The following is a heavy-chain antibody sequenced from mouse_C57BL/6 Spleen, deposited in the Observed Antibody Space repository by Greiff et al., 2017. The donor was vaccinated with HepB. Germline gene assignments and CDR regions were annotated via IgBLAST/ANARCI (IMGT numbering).Heavy chain of an antibody. Sequence: VKLVESGAELARPGASVKMSCKASGYTFTSYTMHWVKQRPGQGLEWIGYINPSSGYTKYNQKFKDKATLTADKSSSTAYMQLSSLTSEDSAVYYCARGPLSTMVTTGYFDVWGTGTTVTVSS. CDR3: ARGPLSTMVTTGYFDV. CDR1: GYTFTSYT. CDR2: INPSSGYT. D-gene: IGHD2-2*01. J-gene: IGHJ1*03. V-gene: IGHV1-4*01.